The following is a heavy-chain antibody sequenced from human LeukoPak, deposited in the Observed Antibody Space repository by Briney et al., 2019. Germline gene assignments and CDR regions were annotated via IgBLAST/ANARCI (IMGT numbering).Heavy chain of an antibody. CDR3: ARANGGNMWRGHYFDC. Sequence: GGSLRLSCAASGLTVSSNYMSWVRQAPGKGLEWLSVIYNGDMTYYADSVKGRFTISRDNSKNTLCLQMNNLRAEDTAVYYCARANGGNMWRGHYFDCWGQGTLVTVSS. D-gene: IGHD4-23*01. J-gene: IGHJ4*02. CDR2: IYNGDMT. V-gene: IGHV3-66*01. CDR1: GLTVSSNY.